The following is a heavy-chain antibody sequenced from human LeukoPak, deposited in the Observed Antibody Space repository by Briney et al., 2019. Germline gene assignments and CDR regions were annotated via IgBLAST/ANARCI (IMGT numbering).Heavy chain of an antibody. J-gene: IGHJ4*02. CDR3: ARVDLTITSAPYYFDY. D-gene: IGHD6-13*01. Sequence: SETLSLTCTVSGGSISSYYWSWIRQPPGKGLEWIGYIYYSGSTNYNPSLKSRVTISVDTAKNQFSVKLSSVTAADTAMYYCARVDLTITSAPYYFDYWGQGTLVTVSS. CDR1: GGSISSYY. V-gene: IGHV4-59*12. CDR2: IYYSGST.